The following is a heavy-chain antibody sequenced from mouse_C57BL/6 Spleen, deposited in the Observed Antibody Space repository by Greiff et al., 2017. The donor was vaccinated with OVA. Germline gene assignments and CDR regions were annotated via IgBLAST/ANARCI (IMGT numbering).Heavy chain of an antibody. D-gene: IGHD2-4*01. CDR1: GFSLTSYG. Sequence: VMLVESGPGLVAPSQSLSITCTVSGFSLTSYGVSWVRQPPGKGLEWLGVIWGDGSTNYHSALISRLSISKDNSKSQVFLKLNSLQTDDTATDYCAKILYDYDGTWFAYWGQGTLVTVSA. V-gene: IGHV2-3*01. CDR3: AKILYDYDGTWFAY. CDR2: IWGDGST. J-gene: IGHJ3*01.